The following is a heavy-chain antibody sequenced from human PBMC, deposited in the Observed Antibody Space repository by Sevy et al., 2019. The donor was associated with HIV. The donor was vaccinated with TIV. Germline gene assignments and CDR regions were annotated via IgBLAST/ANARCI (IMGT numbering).Heavy chain of an antibody. CDR3: ARGNYVWGSYRYTNYLDY. CDR1: GYTFTGYY. D-gene: IGHD3-16*02. CDR2: INPNSGGT. J-gene: IGHJ4*02. Sequence: ASVKVSCKASGYTFTGYYMHWVRQAPGQGLEWMGWINPNSGGTNYAQKFQGWVTMTRDTSISTAYMELSRLRSDDTAVYYCARGNYVWGSYRYTNYLDYWGQGTLVTVSS. V-gene: IGHV1-2*04.